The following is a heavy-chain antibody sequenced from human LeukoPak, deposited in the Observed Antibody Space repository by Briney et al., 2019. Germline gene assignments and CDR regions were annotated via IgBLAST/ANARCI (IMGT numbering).Heavy chain of an antibody. Sequence: GGSLRLSCAASGFTFSSYEMNWVRQAPGKGLEWVSYISSSGSTIYYADSVKGRFTISRDNAKNSLYLQMNSLRAEDTAVYYCARGGNYYGSGSYDYWGQGTLVTVSS. D-gene: IGHD3-10*01. V-gene: IGHV3-48*03. CDR2: ISSSGSTI. CDR1: GFTFSSYE. CDR3: ARGGNYYGSGSYDY. J-gene: IGHJ4*02.